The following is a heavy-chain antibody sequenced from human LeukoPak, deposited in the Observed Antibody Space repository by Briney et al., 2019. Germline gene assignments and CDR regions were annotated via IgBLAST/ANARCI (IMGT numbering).Heavy chain of an antibody. CDR3: ARDARYCSSTSCYEGYGMDV. D-gene: IGHD2-2*01. CDR1: GYTFTSYA. J-gene: IGHJ6*02. Sequence: ASVKVSCKASGYTFTSYAMNWVRQAPGQGLEWMGWSNTNTGNPTYAQGFTGRFVFSLDTSVSTAYLQISSLKAEDTAVYYCARDARYCSSTSCYEGYGMDVWGQGTTVPVSS. CDR2: SNTNTGNP. V-gene: IGHV7-4-1*02.